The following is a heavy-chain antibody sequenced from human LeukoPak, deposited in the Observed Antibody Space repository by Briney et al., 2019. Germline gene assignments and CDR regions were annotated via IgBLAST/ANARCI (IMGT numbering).Heavy chain of an antibody. CDR1: GFIFRVAA. D-gene: IGHD1-26*01. V-gene: IGHV3-48*03. CDR3: ARQTLGATAYSASDC. J-gene: IGHJ3*01. CDR2: ICDSGSPI. Sequence: DPGGSLRLSCAPSGFIFRVAAVPWAPQAPGKGLEGVSYICDSGSPISDADSVQGRFTVSRDNAKNSLYLQMNSLRADDAALSYRARQTLGATAYSASDCGGQGTLVTV.